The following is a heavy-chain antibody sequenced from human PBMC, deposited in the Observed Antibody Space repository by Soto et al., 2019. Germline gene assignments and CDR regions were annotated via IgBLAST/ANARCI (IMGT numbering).Heavy chain of an antibody. CDR1: GFNFHWYW. CDR3: AKAYREDWAYYFDY. CDR2: ISYDGSNK. Sequence: GSLRLSCAASGFNFHWYWMSWVRQAPGKGLEGLAVISYDGSNKYYADSVKGRFTISRDNSKNTLYLQMNSLGAEYTAVSYRAKAYREDWAYYFDYWGQGTLVTVSS. V-gene: IGHV3-30*18. J-gene: IGHJ4*02. D-gene: IGHD2-21*01.